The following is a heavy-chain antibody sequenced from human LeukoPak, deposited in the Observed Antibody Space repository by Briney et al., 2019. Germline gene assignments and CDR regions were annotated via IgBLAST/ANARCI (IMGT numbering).Heavy chain of an antibody. CDR1: GFTFSSYG. CDR2: IWYDGSNK. CDR3: ARDVTCYDSSYYYDAFDL. D-gene: IGHD3-22*01. Sequence: PGRSLRLSCAASGFTFSSYGMHWVRQAPGKGLEWVAVIWYDGSNKYYADSVKGRFTISRDNSKNTLYLKMNSLRAEDTAVYYCARDVTCYDSSYYYDAFDLWGQGTMVTVSS. J-gene: IGHJ3*01. V-gene: IGHV3-33*01.